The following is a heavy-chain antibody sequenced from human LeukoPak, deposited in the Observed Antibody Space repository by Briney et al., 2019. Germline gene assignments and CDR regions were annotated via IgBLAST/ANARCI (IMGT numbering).Heavy chain of an antibody. CDR1: GFNFSSYG. V-gene: IGHV3-30*02. CDR2: IRYDGSSK. D-gene: IGHD2-2*02. CDR3: AKVYGSHYFDY. J-gene: IGHJ4*02. Sequence: GGSLRLSCAASGFNFSSYGMHWVRQAPGKGLEWVAFIRYDGSSKYYADSVKGRFTISRDNSKTTLYLQMNSLTTEDTAVYYCAKVYGSHYFDYWGQGTLVTVSS.